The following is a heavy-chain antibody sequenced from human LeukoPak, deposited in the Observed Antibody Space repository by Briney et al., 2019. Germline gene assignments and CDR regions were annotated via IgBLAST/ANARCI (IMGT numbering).Heavy chain of an antibody. CDR1: GGTFSSYA. Sequence: ASVKVSCKASGGTFSSYAISWVRQAPGQGLEWMGGIIPIFGTANYAQKFQGRVTITADKSTSTAYMELSSLRSEDTAVYYCARAQKLIAPGLGYFDLWGRGTLVTVSS. CDR3: ARAQKLIAPGLGYFDL. V-gene: IGHV1-69*06. J-gene: IGHJ2*01. CDR2: IIPIFGTA. D-gene: IGHD6-25*01.